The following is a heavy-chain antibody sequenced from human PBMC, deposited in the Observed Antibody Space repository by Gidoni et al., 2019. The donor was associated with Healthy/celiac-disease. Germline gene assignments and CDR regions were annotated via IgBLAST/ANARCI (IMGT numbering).Heavy chain of an antibody. D-gene: IGHD3-22*01. J-gene: IGHJ2*01. CDR1: GFTFSNAW. Sequence: EVQLVESGGGLVKPGGSLRLSCAASGFTFSNAWMSWVRQATGKGLEWVGRIKSKTDGGTTDSAAPVKGRFTISRDDSKNTLYLQMNSLKTEDTAVYYCTTDPGYYYDSSAYYYNEGYFDLWGRGTLVTVSS. CDR3: TTDPGYYYDSSAYYYNEGYFDL. V-gene: IGHV3-15*01. CDR2: IKSKTDGGTT.